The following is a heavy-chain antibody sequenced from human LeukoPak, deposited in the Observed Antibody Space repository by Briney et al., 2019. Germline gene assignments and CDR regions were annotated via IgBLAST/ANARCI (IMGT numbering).Heavy chain of an antibody. CDR2: IYYRGNT. CDR1: GYSISSNNW. CDR3: ARNQAVAANRGAFDI. Sequence: SDTLSLTCAVSGYSISSNNWWAWIRQPPGKGLEWIGYIYYRGNTYYNPYNPSLKSRVTMSVDTSKNQFSLKLDSVTEIDTAMYYCARNQAVAANRGAFDIWGQGTMVTVSS. V-gene: IGHV4-28*01. D-gene: IGHD6-19*01. J-gene: IGHJ3*02.